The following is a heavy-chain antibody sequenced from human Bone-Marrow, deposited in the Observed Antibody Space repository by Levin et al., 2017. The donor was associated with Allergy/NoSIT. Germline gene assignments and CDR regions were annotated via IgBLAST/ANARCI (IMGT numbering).Heavy chain of an antibody. V-gene: IGHV3-53*01. J-gene: IGHJ4*02. CDR3: ARNIPVTDLGF. Sequence: GESLKISCAASGLTVSNNYMSWVRQAPGKGLEWVALIYSGGGTYYADSVKGRFTIYRDNYKNTLYLQMNSLRTEDTAVYHCARNIPVTDLGFWGRGTLVTVSS. CDR1: GLTVSNNY. D-gene: IGHD1-14*01. CDR2: IYSGGGT.